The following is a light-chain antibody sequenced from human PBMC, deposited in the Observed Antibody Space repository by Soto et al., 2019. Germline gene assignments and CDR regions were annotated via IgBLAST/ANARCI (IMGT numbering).Light chain of an antibody. Sequence: EILMTQSPATLSVSPGERATLSCRASQSVSRNVAWYQQKPGQAPRLLIYGASTRATGIPARFSGSGSGTEFTLTISSLQSEDFAVYYCQHYNNWPPWTFGQGTKVEIK. J-gene: IGKJ1*01. CDR1: QSVSRN. CDR3: QHYNNWPPWT. V-gene: IGKV3-15*01. CDR2: GAS.